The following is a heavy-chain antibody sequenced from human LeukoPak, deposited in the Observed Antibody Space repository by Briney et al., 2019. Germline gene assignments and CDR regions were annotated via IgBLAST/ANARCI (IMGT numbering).Heavy chain of an antibody. CDR3: ARLHYGGDFFDY. Sequence: SETLSLTCTLSGASIVNYYWSWIRQPAGKGLEWIGRFYSSGNTNYSPSLNSRVTMSVDTSKNQFSLKLTPVTAADTAIYYCARLHYGGDFFDYWGQGTLVTVSS. CDR1: GASIVNYY. CDR2: FYSSGNT. V-gene: IGHV4-4*07. D-gene: IGHD4-23*01. J-gene: IGHJ4*02.